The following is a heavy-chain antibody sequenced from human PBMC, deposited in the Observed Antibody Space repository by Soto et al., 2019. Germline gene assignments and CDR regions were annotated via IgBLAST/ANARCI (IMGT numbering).Heavy chain of an antibody. CDR1: GYTLTELS. J-gene: IGHJ4*02. V-gene: IGHV1-24*01. CDR2: FDPEDGET. CDR3: APWYYYDSSGYFDY. Sequence: VSVKVSCKVSGYTLTELSMHWVRQAPGKGLEWMGGFDPEDGETIYAQKFQGRVTMTEDTSTDTAYMELSSLRSEDTAVYYCAPWYYYDSSGYFDYWGQGTLVTVSS. D-gene: IGHD3-22*01.